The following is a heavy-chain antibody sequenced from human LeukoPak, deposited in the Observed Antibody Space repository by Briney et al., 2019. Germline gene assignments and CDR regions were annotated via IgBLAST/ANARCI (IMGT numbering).Heavy chain of an antibody. Sequence: PGGSLRLSCAASGFTFSRNGTSWVRQAPGKGLEWVSVIGGSGDNIHYADSVKGRFTISRDNSKNTLYLQMNSLRAEDTATYYCAKDIRWSFDYWGQGTLVTVSS. J-gene: IGHJ4*02. CDR3: AKDIRWSFDY. V-gene: IGHV3-23*01. D-gene: IGHD4-23*01. CDR2: IGGSGDNI. CDR1: GFTFSRNG.